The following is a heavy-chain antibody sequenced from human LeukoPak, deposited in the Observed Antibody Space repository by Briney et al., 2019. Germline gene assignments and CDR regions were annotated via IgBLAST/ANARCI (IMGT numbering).Heavy chain of an antibody. Sequence: GGSLGLSCAASGFTFSSYSMNWVRQAPGKGLEWVSYISSSSSTIYYADSVKGRFTISRDNAKNSLYLQMNSLRAEDTAVYYCARVMGRYYSSTSCYVDYWGQGTLVTVSS. CDR3: ARVMGRYYSSTSCYVDY. D-gene: IGHD2-2*01. CDR2: ISSSSSTI. J-gene: IGHJ4*02. CDR1: GFTFSSYS. V-gene: IGHV3-48*01.